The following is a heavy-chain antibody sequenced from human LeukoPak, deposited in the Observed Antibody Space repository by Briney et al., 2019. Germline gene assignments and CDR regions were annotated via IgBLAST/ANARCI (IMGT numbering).Heavy chain of an antibody. Sequence: PSQTLSLTCTVSGGSISSGGYYWSWIRQHPGKGLEWIGYIYSSGSTYYNPSLKSRVTISAATSKSQFSLKLSSVTAADTAVYYCARDEQGNSYAFDIWGQGTMVTVSS. CDR1: GGSISSGGYY. J-gene: IGHJ3*02. V-gene: IGHV4-31*03. D-gene: IGHD6-13*01. CDR2: IYSSGST. CDR3: ARDEQGNSYAFDI.